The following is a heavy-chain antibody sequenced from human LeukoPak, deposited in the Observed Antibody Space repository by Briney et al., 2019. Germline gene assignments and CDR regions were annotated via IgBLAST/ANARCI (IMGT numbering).Heavy chain of an antibody. J-gene: IGHJ4*02. D-gene: IGHD2-21*02. Sequence: PGGSLRLSCGASGFTFSSYGMNWLRQAPGKGLEWVVVIWYDGSHKYYADSAKGRFTISRDNSKNTVSLQMDSLRVEDTALYYCARDLGGCGDRFCSYYFDHWGQGIQVTVSS. CDR3: ARDLGGCGDRFCSYYFDH. CDR2: IWYDGSHK. CDR1: GFTFSSYG. V-gene: IGHV3-33*01.